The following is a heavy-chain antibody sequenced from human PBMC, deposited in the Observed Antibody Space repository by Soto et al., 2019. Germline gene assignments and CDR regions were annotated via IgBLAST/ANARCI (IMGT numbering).Heavy chain of an antibody. CDR3: ARLGPTIQLWSYYFDY. CDR2: IYPGDSDT. J-gene: IGHJ4*02. CDR1: GYSFTSYW. D-gene: IGHD5-18*01. V-gene: IGHV5-51*01. Sequence: PGESLKISCKGSGYSFTSYWIGWVRQMPGKGLEWMGVIYPGDSDTRYSPSFQGQVTISADKSISTAYLQWSSLKASDTAMYYCARLGPTIQLWSYYFDYWGQGTLVTVSS.